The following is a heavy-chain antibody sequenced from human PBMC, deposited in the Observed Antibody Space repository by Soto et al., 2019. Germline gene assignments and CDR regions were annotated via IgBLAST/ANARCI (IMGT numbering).Heavy chain of an antibody. CDR2: IIPIFGTA. J-gene: IGHJ6*02. D-gene: IGHD3-3*01. CDR3: ARDSQADYDFWSGYYYYYYYGMDC. CDR1: GGTFSSYA. Sequence: SVKVSCKASGGTFSSYAISWVRQAPGQGLEWMGGIIPIFGTANYAQKFQGRVTITADESTSTAYMELSSLRSEDTAVYYCARDSQADYDFWSGYYYYYYYGMDCWGQGTTVTVSS. V-gene: IGHV1-69*13.